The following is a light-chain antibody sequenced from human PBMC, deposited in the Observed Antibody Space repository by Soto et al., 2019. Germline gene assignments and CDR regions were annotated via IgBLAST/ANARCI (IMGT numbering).Light chain of an antibody. Sequence: QSALTQPASVSGSPGQSITISCTGTSSDVGKYNLVSWYQQHPGKAPKVMILQGYKRPSGVSNRFSGSKFGNTASLTISGLLAEDEADYYCCAYATTYTYVFRTGTKVTV. CDR2: QGY. J-gene: IGLJ1*01. V-gene: IGLV2-23*01. CDR1: SSDVGKYNL. CDR3: CAYATTYTYV.